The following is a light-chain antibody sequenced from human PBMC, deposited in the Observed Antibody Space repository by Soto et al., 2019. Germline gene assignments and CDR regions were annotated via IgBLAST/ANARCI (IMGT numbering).Light chain of an antibody. Sequence: EIVLTQSPGTLSLSPGERATLSCRASQSVSSSYLAWYQQKPGQAPRLLIYGASSRANGIPDRFSGSGSGTDFTLTISRLEPEDFAVYYCQQYCSSPITFGQGTRLEIK. J-gene: IGKJ5*01. CDR3: QQYCSSPIT. V-gene: IGKV3-20*01. CDR1: QSVSSSY. CDR2: GAS.